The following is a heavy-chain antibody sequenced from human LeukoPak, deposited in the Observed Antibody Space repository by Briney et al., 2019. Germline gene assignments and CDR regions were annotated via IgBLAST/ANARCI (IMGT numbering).Heavy chain of an antibody. Sequence: GGSLRLSCAASGFTLSSYAMSWVRQAPGKGLEWVANIKQDGSEKYYVDSVKGRFTISRDNTKNSLYLQMNSLRAEDTAVYYCAIAVAGTAFDYWGQGTLVTVSS. J-gene: IGHJ4*02. CDR2: IKQDGSEK. CDR3: AIAVAGTAFDY. CDR1: GFTLSSYA. D-gene: IGHD6-19*01. V-gene: IGHV3-7*01.